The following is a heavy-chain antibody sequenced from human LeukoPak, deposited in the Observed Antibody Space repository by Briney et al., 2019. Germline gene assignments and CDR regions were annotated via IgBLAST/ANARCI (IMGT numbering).Heavy chain of an antibody. CDR2: ISYDGSNK. D-gene: IGHD3-10*01. J-gene: IGHJ4*02. CDR1: GFTFSSYA. V-gene: IGHV3-30-3*02. Sequence: PGGSLRLSCAASGFTFSSYAMHWVRQAPGKGLEWVAVISYDGSNKYYADSVKGRFTISRDNSKNTVYLQMNSLRAEDTAVYCCAKDVVRGVIITLFDYWGQGTLVTVSS. CDR3: AKDVVRGVIITLFDY.